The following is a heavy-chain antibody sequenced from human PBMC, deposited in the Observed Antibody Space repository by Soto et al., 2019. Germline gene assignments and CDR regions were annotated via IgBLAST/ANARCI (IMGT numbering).Heavy chain of an antibody. CDR2: ISAYNGNT. J-gene: IGHJ4*02. CDR3: ARGSIAVAEKTFDY. D-gene: IGHD6-19*01. V-gene: IGHV1-18*04. CDR1: GYTFTSYG. Sequence: QVQLVQSGAEVKKPGASVTVSCKASGYTFTSYGISWVRQAPGQGLEWMGWISAYNGNTNSAQKLEGRVPMTTDTATSTAYMELRSLRSDDAAVYYCARGSIAVAEKTFDYWGQGTLVTVSS.